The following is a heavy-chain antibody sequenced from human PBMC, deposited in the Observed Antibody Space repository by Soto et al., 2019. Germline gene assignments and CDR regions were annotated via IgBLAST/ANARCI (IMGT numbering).Heavy chain of an antibody. D-gene: IGHD1-7*01. CDR3: AKDRRAGGNYGFYSDF. J-gene: IGHJ4*02. CDR1: GFTFSSYG. Sequence: EVQLLESGGGLVQPGGSLTLSCAASGFTFSSYGMTWVRQAPGKGLEWVSFSSATGSGRYYADSVKGRFTISRDNSKNTLYLQMSSLRADDTAVYYCAKDRRAGGNYGFYSDFWGQGALVIASS. V-gene: IGHV3-23*01. CDR2: SSATGSGR.